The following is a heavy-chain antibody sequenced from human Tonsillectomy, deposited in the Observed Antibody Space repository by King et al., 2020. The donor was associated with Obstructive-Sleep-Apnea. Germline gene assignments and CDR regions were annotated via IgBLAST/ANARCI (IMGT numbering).Heavy chain of an antibody. J-gene: IGHJ4*02. Sequence: VQLVQSGGGVVQPGRSLRLSCEASGFIFSSYAMHWVRQAPGKGLEGGALISYDGRDKYYADSVKGRFSISRDNSKNTGYLQMNSLRVEDTAVYYCARDRSTGWRLFDSWGQGTLVTVSS. CDR3: ARDRSTGWRLFDS. CDR1: GFIFSSYA. CDR2: ISYDGRDK. V-gene: IGHV3-30*04. D-gene: IGHD6-19*01.